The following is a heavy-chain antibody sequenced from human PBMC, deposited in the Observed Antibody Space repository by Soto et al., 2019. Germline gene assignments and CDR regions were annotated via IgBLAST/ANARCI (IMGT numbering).Heavy chain of an antibody. V-gene: IGHV3-30*03. Sequence: PGGSLRLSCAVSGFIFSNYGMHWVRQAAGKGLEWVAVISYDGSSKYYADSVKGRFTISRDNSKNTLYLQMNSLRAEDTAVYYCASRVPSGTYGAPYFQHWGQGTLVIVSS. CDR2: ISYDGSSK. D-gene: IGHD1-26*01. CDR3: ASRVPSGTYGAPYFQH. CDR1: GFIFSNYG. J-gene: IGHJ1*01.